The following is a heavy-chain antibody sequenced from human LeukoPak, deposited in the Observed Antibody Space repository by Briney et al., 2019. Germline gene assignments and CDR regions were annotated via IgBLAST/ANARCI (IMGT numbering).Heavy chain of an antibody. CDR2: IWYDGSNK. D-gene: IGHD5-18*01. CDR3: ARDFSGYSFGYEAFDI. CDR1: GFTFSSYG. Sequence: GGSLRLSCAASGFTFSSYGMHWVRQAPGKGLEWVAVIWYDGSNKYYADSVKGRFTISRDNSKNALYLQMNGLRAEDTAVYYCARDFSGYSFGYEAFDIWGPGTMVTVSS. V-gene: IGHV3-33*01. J-gene: IGHJ3*02.